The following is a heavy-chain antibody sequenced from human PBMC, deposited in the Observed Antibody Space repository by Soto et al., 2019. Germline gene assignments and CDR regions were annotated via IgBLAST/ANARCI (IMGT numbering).Heavy chain of an antibody. CDR3: ARERSYWSSTSCYRKGMDV. D-gene: IGHD2-2*02. Sequence: QVQLQESGPGLVKPSQTLSLTCTVSGGSISSGGYYWSWIRQHPGKGLEWIGYIYYSGSTYYNPSPXSRVTISVDTXXNXFXLKLSSVTAADTAVYYCARERSYWSSTSCYRKGMDVWGQGTTVTVSS. CDR1: GGSISSGGYY. J-gene: IGHJ6*02. CDR2: IYYSGST. V-gene: IGHV4-31*03.